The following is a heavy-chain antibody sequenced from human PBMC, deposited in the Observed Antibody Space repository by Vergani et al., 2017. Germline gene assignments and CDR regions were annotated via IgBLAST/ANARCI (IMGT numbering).Heavy chain of an antibody. CDR2: ISSSGSTI. D-gene: IGHD1-7*01. CDR3: ARVGEFRYNWNYIFPFGMDV. V-gene: IGHV3-11*04. Sequence: QVQLVESGGGLVKPGGSLRLSCAASGFTFSDYYMSWIRQAPGKGLEWVSYISSSGSTIYYADSVKGRFTISRDNAKNSLYLQMNSLRAEDTAVYYCARVGEFRYNWNYIFPFGMDVWGQGTTVTVSS. CDR1: GFTFSDYY. J-gene: IGHJ6*02.